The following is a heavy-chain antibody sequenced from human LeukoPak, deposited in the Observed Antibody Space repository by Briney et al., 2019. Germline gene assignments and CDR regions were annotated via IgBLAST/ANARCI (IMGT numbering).Heavy chain of an antibody. J-gene: IGHJ5*02. Sequence: ASVKVSCKASGYTFTGYYMHWVRQAPGQGLEWMGWINPNSGGTNYAQKFQGRVTMTRDTSISTAYMELSRLRSDDTAVYYCARDLNDMDGYSYGGWFDPWGQGTLVTVSS. CDR2: INPNSGGT. V-gene: IGHV1-2*02. CDR3: ARDLNDMDGYSYGGWFDP. D-gene: IGHD5-24*01. CDR1: GYTFTGYY.